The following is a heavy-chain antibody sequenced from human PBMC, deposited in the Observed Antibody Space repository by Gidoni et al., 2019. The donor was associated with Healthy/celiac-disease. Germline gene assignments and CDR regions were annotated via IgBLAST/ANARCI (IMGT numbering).Heavy chain of an antibody. D-gene: IGHD6-19*01. Sequence: EVQLLESGGGLVQPGGSLRLSCAASGFTFSSHAMSWVRQAPGKGLEWVSAISGSGGSTYYADSVKGRFTISRDNSKNTLYLQMNSLRAEDTAVYYCAKALAHSSGWYLTSYYYYYGMDVWGQGTTVTVSS. V-gene: IGHV3-23*01. CDR2: ISGSGGST. J-gene: IGHJ6*02. CDR3: AKALAHSSGWYLTSYYYYYGMDV. CDR1: GFTFSSHA.